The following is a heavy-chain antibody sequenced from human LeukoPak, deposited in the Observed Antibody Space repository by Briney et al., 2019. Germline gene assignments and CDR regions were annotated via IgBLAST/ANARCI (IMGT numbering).Heavy chain of an antibody. CDR2: INHSGST. CDR3: ARQGDWFDP. V-gene: IGHV4-34*01. J-gene: IGHJ5*02. CDR1: GGSFSGYY. D-gene: IGHD3-16*01. Sequence: SKTLSLTCAVYGGSFSGYYWSWIRQPPGKGLEWIGEINHSGSTNYNPSLKSRVTISVDTSKNQFSLKLSSVTAADTAVYYCARQGDWFDPWGQGTLVTVSS.